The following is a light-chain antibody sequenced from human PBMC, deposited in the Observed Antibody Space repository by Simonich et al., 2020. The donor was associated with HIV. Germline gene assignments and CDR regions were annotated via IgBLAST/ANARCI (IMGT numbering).Light chain of an antibody. Sequence: DIVMTQSPDSLAVSLGVRATFNCKSSRDFLYSSNNKNSITWYQQKPGQPPKLLIYWSSPRESGVPDRFSGSGSGPDFTLTISSLQAEDVAVYYGQQYYSTPRTFGQGTRLEMK. CDR2: WSS. V-gene: IGKV4-1*01. CDR1: RDFLYSSNNKNS. CDR3: QQYYSTPRT. J-gene: IGKJ5*01.